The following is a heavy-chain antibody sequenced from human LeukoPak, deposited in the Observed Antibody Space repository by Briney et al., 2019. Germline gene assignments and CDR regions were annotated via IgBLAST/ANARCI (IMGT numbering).Heavy chain of an antibody. V-gene: IGHV3-23*01. CDR3: AKEYDILTGYSSDFGY. J-gene: IGHJ4*02. D-gene: IGHD3-9*01. CDR2: IANNGVST. CDR1: GFTFSKYA. Sequence: PGGSLRLSCAASGFTFSKYAMSWVRQAPGKGLEWVSSIANNGVSTFYADSVKGRFTLSREISKNTLYLQMNSLRDHDTAVYYCAKEYDILTGYSSDFGYWGQGTLVTVSS.